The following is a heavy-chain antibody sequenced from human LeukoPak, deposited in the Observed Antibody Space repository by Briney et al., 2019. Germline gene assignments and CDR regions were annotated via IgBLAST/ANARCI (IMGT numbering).Heavy chain of an antibody. D-gene: IGHD3-9*01. CDR3: ARVDLLTGYYFFDY. CDR2: IRGDNGNT. V-gene: IGHV1-18*01. CDR1: GGTFSSYA. J-gene: IGHJ4*02. Sequence: GASVKVSCKASGGTFSSYAISWVRQAPGQGLEWMGGIRGDNGNTNYAQKFQGRVTMTTETSTSTAYMELGSLGSDETAVYYCARVDLLTGYYFFDYWGQGTLVTVSS.